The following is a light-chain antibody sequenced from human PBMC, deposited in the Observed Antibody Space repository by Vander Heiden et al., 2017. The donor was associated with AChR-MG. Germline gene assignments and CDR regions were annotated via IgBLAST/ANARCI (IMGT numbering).Light chain of an antibody. CDR2: KDS. V-gene: IGLV3-25*03. CDR1: ALPKQY. CDR3: QSADSSGPWV. Sequence: SYELTQPPSVSVSPGQTARITCSGDALPKQYAYWYQQKPDQAPVLVIYKDSERPSGIPERFSGSSSGTTVTLTISGVQAEDEADHYCQSADSSGPWVFGGGTKLTVL. J-gene: IGLJ3*02.